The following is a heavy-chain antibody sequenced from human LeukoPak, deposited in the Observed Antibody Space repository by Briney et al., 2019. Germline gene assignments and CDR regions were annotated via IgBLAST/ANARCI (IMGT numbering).Heavy chain of an antibody. CDR3: ARVGPVGATYIDY. J-gene: IGHJ4*02. CDR1: GGSISSYY. V-gene: IGHV4-4*07. Sequence: PSETLSLTCTVSGGSISSYYWSWIRQPAGKGLEWIGCIYTSGSTNYNPSLKSRVNMSVDRSKNQFSLKLSSVTAADTAVYYCARVGPVGATYIDYWGQGTLVTVSS. D-gene: IGHD1-26*01. CDR2: IYTSGST.